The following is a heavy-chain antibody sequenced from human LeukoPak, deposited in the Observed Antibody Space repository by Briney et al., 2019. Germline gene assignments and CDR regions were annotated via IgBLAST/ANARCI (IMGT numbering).Heavy chain of an antibody. CDR3: ARSSVWFGSLSYFDY. D-gene: IGHD3-10*01. Sequence: PSETLSLTCTVSGGSISSYYWSWIRQPPGKGLEWIGYIYYSGSTNYNPSLKSRVTISVDTSKNQFSLKLSSVTAADTAVYYCARSSVWFGSLSYFDYWGQGTLVTVSS. V-gene: IGHV4-59*01. CDR1: GGSISSYY. J-gene: IGHJ4*02. CDR2: IYYSGST.